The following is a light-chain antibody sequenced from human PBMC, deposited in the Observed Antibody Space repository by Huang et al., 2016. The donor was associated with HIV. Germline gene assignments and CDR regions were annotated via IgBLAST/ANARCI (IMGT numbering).Light chain of an antibody. Sequence: ETVLTQSPATLSLSPGERATLSFMASQSVNSYLAWYQQKPGQTPRLLIYYASNRATGIPARFSGSGSGTDFTLTISSLEPEDFAVYYCQQRKYWPPITFGQGTRLEMK. CDR1: QSVNSY. J-gene: IGKJ5*01. CDR2: YAS. V-gene: IGKV3-11*01. CDR3: QQRKYWPPIT.